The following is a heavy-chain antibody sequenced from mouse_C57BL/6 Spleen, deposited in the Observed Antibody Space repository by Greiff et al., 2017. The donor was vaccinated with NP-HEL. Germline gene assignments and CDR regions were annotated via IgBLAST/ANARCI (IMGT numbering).Heavy chain of an antibody. CDR1: GFTFSSYA. J-gene: IGHJ3*01. CDR3: ARGARGAY. Sequence: EVHLVESGGGLVKPGGSLKLSCAASGFTFSSYAMSWVRQTPEQRLEWVATISDGGSYTYYPDNVKGRFTISRDNAKNNLYLQMSHLKSEDTAMYYCARGARGAYWGQGTLVTVSA. V-gene: IGHV5-4*01. CDR2: ISDGGSYT. D-gene: IGHD3-3*01.